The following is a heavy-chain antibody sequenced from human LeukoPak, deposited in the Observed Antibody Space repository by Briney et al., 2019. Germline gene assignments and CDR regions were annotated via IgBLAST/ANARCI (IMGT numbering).Heavy chain of an antibody. J-gene: IGHJ4*02. D-gene: IGHD3-22*01. CDR1: GGSISSYY. CDR3: ARGPNTPHYYDSSGYYLDY. Sequence: SETPSLTCTVSGGSISSYYWSWIRQPAGKGLEWIGRIYTSGSTNYNPSLKSRVTMSVDTSKNQFSLKLSSVTAADTAVYYCARGPNTPHYYDSSGYYLDYWGQGTLVTVSS. CDR2: IYTSGST. V-gene: IGHV4-4*07.